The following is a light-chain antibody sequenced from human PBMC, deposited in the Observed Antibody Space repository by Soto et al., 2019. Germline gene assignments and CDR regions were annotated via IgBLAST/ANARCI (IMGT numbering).Light chain of an antibody. J-gene: IGLJ2*01. V-gene: IGLV2-14*01. Sequence: QSVLTQPASVSGSPGQSITISCTGTSSDVGGYNFVSWFRQHPGKAPKLLIYDVTNRPSGVSNRFSGSKSGNTASLTISGLQAEDEADYYCSSYTSTNTPVVFGGGTKVTVL. CDR3: SSYTSTNTPVV. CDR2: DVT. CDR1: SSDVGGYNF.